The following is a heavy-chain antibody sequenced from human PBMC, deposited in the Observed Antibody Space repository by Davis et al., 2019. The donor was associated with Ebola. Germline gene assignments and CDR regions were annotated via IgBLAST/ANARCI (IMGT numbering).Heavy chain of an antibody. CDR1: GFTVSSNY. V-gene: IGHV3-23*01. CDR3: AKDQAGDRGSSWYPLDY. Sequence: GGSLRLSCAASGFTVSSNYMSWVRQAPGKGLEWVSAISGSGGSTYYADSVKGRFTISRDNSKNTLYLQMNSLRAEDTALYYCAKDQAGDRGSSWYPLDYWGQGTLVTVSS. D-gene: IGHD6-13*01. CDR2: ISGSGGST. J-gene: IGHJ4*02.